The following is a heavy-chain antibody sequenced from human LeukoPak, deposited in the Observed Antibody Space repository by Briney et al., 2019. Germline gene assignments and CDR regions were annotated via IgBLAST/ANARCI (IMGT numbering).Heavy chain of an antibody. CDR3: ARDSVAQQWLVGQYYFDY. Sequence: SETLSLTCTVSGGSISSYYWSWIRQPAGKGMEWIGRIYTSGSTNYNPSRKSRVTMSVDTSKNQFSLKLSSVTAADTAVYYCARDSVAQQWLVGQYYFDYWGQGTLVTVSS. CDR2: IYTSGST. J-gene: IGHJ4*02. V-gene: IGHV4-4*07. D-gene: IGHD6-19*01. CDR1: GGSISSYY.